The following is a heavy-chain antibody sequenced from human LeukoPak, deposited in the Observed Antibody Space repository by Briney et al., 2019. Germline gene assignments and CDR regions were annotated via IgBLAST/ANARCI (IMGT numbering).Heavy chain of an antibody. D-gene: IGHD2-15*01. J-gene: IGHJ5*02. CDR2: IIPIFGTA. Sequence: ASVKVSCKASGGTFSSYAISWVRQAPGQGVEWMGGIIPIFGTANYAQKFQGRVTITADESTSTAYMELGSLRSEDTAVYYCARSLCSGGSCYPSSGGFDPWGQGTLVTVSS. CDR1: GGTFSSYA. CDR3: ARSLCSGGSCYPSSGGFDP. V-gene: IGHV1-69*13.